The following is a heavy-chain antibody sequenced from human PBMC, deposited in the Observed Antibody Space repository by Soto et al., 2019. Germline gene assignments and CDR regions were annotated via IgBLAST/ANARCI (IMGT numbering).Heavy chain of an antibody. V-gene: IGHV4-31*03. Sequence: SETLSLTCTVSGGSISSGGYYWSWIRQHPGKGLEWIGYIYYSGSTYYNPSLKSRVTISVDTSKNQFSLKLSSVTAADTAVYYCERHDNMTLGSHYLDSWGPGTLVTVSS. CDR1: GGSISSGGYY. CDR2: IYYSGST. J-gene: IGHJ4*02. CDR3: ERHDNMTLGSHYLDS. D-gene: IGHD1-1*01.